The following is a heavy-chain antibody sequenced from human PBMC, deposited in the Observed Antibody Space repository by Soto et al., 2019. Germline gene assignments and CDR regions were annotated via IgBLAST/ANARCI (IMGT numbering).Heavy chain of an antibody. D-gene: IGHD4-17*01. V-gene: IGHV1-8*02. CDR1: GYTFTSYG. J-gene: IGHJ3*02. CDR2: MNPNSGNT. Sequence: QVQLVQSGAEVKKPGASVKVSCKASGYTFTSYGISWVRQATGQGLEWMGWMNPNSGNTGYAQKFQGRVTMTRNTSISTAYMELSSLRSEDTAVYYCARFVMATVTTLRPTDAFDIWGQGTMVTVSS. CDR3: ARFVMATVTTLRPTDAFDI.